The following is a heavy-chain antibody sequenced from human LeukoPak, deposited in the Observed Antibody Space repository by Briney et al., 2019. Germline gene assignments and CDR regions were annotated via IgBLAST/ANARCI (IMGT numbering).Heavy chain of an antibody. CDR1: GGTFSTYV. CDR2: IIPVFGTT. J-gene: IGHJ5*02. D-gene: IGHD3-16*01. Sequence: SVKVSCKASGGTFSTYVITWVRQAPGQGLDWMGGIIPVFGTTNYAQKFHGRVTSTPDESMSTAYMELSSLRSEDTAVYYCARCLGECQLVSWFDPWGQGTLVTVSS. V-gene: IGHV1-69*13. CDR3: ARCLGECQLVSWFDP.